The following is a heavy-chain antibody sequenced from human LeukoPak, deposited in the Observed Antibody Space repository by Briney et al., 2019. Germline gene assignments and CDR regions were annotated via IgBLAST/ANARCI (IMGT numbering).Heavy chain of an antibody. Sequence: SGGSVRLLCAASGFTINSYSMNWVRQARGKGWEEVSSITSSSSYIYYADSVKGRFTIARDNAKNSLYLQMNSLRAEATAVYYCAREDSSSYYPRYFDSWGQGTLVTVSS. V-gene: IGHV3-21*01. CDR3: AREDSSSYYPRYFDS. J-gene: IGHJ4*02. CDR2: ITSSSSYI. D-gene: IGHD3-22*01. CDR1: GFTINSYS.